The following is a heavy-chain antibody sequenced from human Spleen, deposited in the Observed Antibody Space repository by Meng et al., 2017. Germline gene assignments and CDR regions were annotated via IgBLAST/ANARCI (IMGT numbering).Heavy chain of an antibody. CDR3: AHRRSPSQCFDY. CDR1: GFSLSTSGVG. J-gene: IGHJ4*02. V-gene: IGHV2-5*02. Sequence: QITLKESGPTLVKPTQTLTLTCTFSGFSLSTSGVGVGWIRQPPGKALEWLALIYWDDDKRFSPSLKGRLTATKDTSKNQVVLTMTNMDPVDTATYYCAHRRSPSQCFDYWGQGTLVTVSS. CDR2: IYWDDDK. D-gene: IGHD6-6*01.